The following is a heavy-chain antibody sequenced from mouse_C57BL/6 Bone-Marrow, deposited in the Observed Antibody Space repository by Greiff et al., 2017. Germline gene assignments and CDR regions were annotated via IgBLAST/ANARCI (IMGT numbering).Heavy chain of an antibody. D-gene: IGHD2-4*01. CDR2: ICGGGGNT. CDR1: GFTFSSYT. Sequence: EVKLQESGGGLVKPGGSLKLSCAASGFTFSSYTMSWVRQTPEQRLEWVATICGGGGNTYYPDSVTGRFTISRDNAKNTLYLQMSSLRSEDTALYYCARRYYEYDEAGFAYWGQGTLVTVSA. V-gene: IGHV5-9*01. J-gene: IGHJ3*01. CDR3: ARRYYEYDEAGFAY.